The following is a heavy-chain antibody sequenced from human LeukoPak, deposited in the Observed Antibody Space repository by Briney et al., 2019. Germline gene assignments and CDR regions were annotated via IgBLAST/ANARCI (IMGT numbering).Heavy chain of an antibody. D-gene: IGHD2-8*01. V-gene: IGHV3-21*01. CDR2: ISSSSSYI. CDR3: AKGRKACTNGVCPYDAFDI. CDR1: GFTFSSYS. J-gene: IGHJ3*02. Sequence: PGGSLRLSCAASGFTFSSYSMNWVRQAPGKGLEWVSSISSSSSYIYYADSVKGRFTISRDNAKNSLYLQMNSLRAEDTAVYYCAKGRKACTNGVCPYDAFDIWGQGTMVTVSS.